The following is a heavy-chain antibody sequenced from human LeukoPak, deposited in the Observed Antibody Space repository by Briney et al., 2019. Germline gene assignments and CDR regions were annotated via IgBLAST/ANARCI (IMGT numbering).Heavy chain of an antibody. CDR3: ARVGYSGYNFWCWDRRYYYYYMDV. Sequence: PGGSLRLSCVASGFTFSSYGMNWVRQAPGKGLEWVAAIWDDGGNKYYADSVKGRFTISRDNSKNTLYLQMNSLRAEDTAGYYCARVGYSGYNFWCWDRRYYYYYMDVWAKGPTVTVS. D-gene: IGHD5-12*01. V-gene: IGHV3-33*08. CDR1: GFTFSSYG. CDR2: IWDDGGNK. J-gene: IGHJ6*03.